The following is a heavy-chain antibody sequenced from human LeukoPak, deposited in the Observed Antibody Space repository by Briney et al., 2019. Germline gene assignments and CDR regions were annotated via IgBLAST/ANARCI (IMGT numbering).Heavy chain of an antibody. J-gene: IGHJ5*02. CDR1: GYTFTGYY. D-gene: IGHD6-13*01. CDR2: INPNSGGT. Sequence: GASVKVSCKASGYTFTGYYMHWVRQAPGQGLEWMGWINPNSGGTNYAQKFQGRVTMTRDTSISTAYMELSRLRSDDTAVYYCAGDEYSSSWSGFDPWGQGTLVTVSS. CDR3: AGDEYSSSWSGFDP. V-gene: IGHV1-2*02.